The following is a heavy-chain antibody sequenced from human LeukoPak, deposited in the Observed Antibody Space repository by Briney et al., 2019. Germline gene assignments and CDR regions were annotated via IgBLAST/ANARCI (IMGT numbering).Heavy chain of an antibody. Sequence: SETLSLTCTVSGYSISSGYYWGWIRQSPGKGLEWIGSIYHSGSTNYNPSLKSRVTISVDTSKNQFSLKLTSVTAADTAVYYCARGVNSGYFDYCGQGTLVTVSS. D-gene: IGHD1-26*01. CDR1: GYSISSGYY. CDR2: IYHSGST. V-gene: IGHV4-38-2*02. J-gene: IGHJ4*02. CDR3: ARGVNSGYFDY.